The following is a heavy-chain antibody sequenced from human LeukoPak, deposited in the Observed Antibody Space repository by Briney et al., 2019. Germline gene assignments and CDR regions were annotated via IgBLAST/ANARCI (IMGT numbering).Heavy chain of an antibody. D-gene: IGHD6-19*01. V-gene: IGHV4-39*01. CDR3: ASPLIAVAGSFDY. CDR1: GGSIGSSSYY. Sequence: SETLSLTCTVSGGSIGSSSYYWGWIRQPPGKGLEWIGSIYYSGSTYYNPSLKSRVTISVDTSKNQFSLKLSSVTAADTAVYYCASPLIAVAGSFDYWGQGTLVTVSS. J-gene: IGHJ4*02. CDR2: IYYSGST.